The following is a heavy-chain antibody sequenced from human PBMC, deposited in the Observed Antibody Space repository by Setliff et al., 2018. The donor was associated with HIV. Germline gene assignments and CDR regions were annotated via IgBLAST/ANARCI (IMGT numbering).Heavy chain of an antibody. Sequence: SETLSLTCTVSGGSISSHYWSWIRQPPGKGLEWIGYVYSTGSTNYNPSLKSRVIISVDTSKNQFSLKLSSVTAADTAIYYCARVPRITTLRNAFDIWGQGTMVTVSS. D-gene: IGHD3-3*01. J-gene: IGHJ3*02. CDR3: ARVPRITTLRNAFDI. V-gene: IGHV4-4*08. CDR2: VYSTGST. CDR1: GGSISSHY.